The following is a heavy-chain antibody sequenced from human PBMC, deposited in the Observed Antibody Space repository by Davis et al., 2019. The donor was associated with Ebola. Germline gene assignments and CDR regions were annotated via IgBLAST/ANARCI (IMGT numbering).Heavy chain of an antibody. CDR2: IYYSGST. J-gene: IGHJ6*02. V-gene: IGHV4-59*01. Sequence: MPSETLSLTCTLSGGSISSYYWSWIRPPPGKGLEWIGYIYYSGSTNYNPSLKTRVTISVDTSKNQFSLKLSSVTAADTAVYYCARSRQAARPAYGDYTRYYYGMDVWGQGTTVTVSS. CDR3: ARSRQAARPAYGDYTRYYYGMDV. CDR1: GGSISSYY. D-gene: IGHD6-6*01.